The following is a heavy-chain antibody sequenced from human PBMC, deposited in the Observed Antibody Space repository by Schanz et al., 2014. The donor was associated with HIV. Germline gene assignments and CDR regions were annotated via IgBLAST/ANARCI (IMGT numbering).Heavy chain of an antibody. CDR1: GFTFSSYA. D-gene: IGHD5-18*01. CDR3: ARGAGDTDWGRI. CDR2: ISGTDGSR. Sequence: EVQLLESGGGLVQPGGSLRLSCAASGFTFSSYAMSWVRQAPGKGLEWVSGISGTDGSRSYADSVKGRFTISRDNSRNTLSLEMNSLRAEDTAVYYCARGAGDTDWGRIWGQGTLVTVSS. J-gene: IGHJ3*02. V-gene: IGHV3-23*01.